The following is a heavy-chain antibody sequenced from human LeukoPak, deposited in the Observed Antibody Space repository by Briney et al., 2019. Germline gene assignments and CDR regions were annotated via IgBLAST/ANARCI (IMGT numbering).Heavy chain of an antibody. CDR2: IYHSGTT. CDR3: GRYYDSSGYSPISY. Sequence: SETLSLTCTVSSGSLSDYYWNWIRQPPRKGLEWIGNIYHSGTTNHNPSLKSRVTISIDTSKKQFSLKLRSVTTADTAMYFCGRYYDSSGYSPISYWGQGILVTVSS. D-gene: IGHD3-22*01. J-gene: IGHJ4*02. CDR1: SGSLSDYY. V-gene: IGHV4-59*01.